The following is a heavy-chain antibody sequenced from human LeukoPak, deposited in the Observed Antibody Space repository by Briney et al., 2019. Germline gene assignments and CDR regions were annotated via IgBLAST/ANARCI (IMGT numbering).Heavy chain of an antibody. CDR1: GFTFSSYE. D-gene: IGHD3-22*01. CDR2: ISSIGSTI. Sequence: GGSLRLSCAASGFTFSSYEMNWVRQAPGKGLEWVSYISSIGSTIYYADSVKGRFTISRDNAKNSLYLQMNSLRAEDTAVYYCARLDYYDSTSSDYWGQGTLVTVSS. V-gene: IGHV3-48*03. CDR3: ARLDYYDSTSSDY. J-gene: IGHJ4*02.